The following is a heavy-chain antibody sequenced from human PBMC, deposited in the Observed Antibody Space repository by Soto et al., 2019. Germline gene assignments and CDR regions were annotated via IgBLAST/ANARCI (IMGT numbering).Heavy chain of an antibody. D-gene: IGHD3-10*01. J-gene: IGHJ6*02. CDR3: ARDTTYYYGFDGMDV. CDR2: IKQDGSEK. Sequence: PGGSLRLSCAASGFTFSSYWMSWVRQAPGKGLEWVANIKQDGSEKYYVDSVKGRLTISRDNAKNSLYLQMNSLRAEDTAVYYCARDTTYYYGFDGMDVWGQGTTVTVSS. CDR1: GFTFSSYW. V-gene: IGHV3-7*03.